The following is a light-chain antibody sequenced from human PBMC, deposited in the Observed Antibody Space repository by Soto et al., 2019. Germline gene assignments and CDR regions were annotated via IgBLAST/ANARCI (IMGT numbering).Light chain of an antibody. V-gene: IGKV2D-29*01. Sequence: IVMTQSPLSLAVTPGQPASISCKSSQSLLHSDGKTYVNWYLQRPGQPPQFLIYELSNRFSEVPDRFSGSGSGTDFPLKISRVEAEDVGVYYCMQTIHLLWTFGQGTKLEIQ. CDR3: MQTIHLLWT. CDR2: ELS. J-gene: IGKJ2*02. CDR1: QSLLHSDGKTY.